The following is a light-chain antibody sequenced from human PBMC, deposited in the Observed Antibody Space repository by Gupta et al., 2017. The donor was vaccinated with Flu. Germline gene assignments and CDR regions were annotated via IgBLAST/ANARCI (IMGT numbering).Light chain of an antibody. J-gene: IGLJ3*02. Sequence: VNLTCTLSSERSSYAIECHRQQPEKGPRDLMKLNSDGSHSKWDGIPDHFSGSSSETEGYLTIAGLQYEDEADYYCQTWGTGAWVFGGGTKLTVL. CDR2: LNSDGSH. CDR3: QTWGTGAWV. V-gene: IGLV4-69*01. CDR1: SERSSYA.